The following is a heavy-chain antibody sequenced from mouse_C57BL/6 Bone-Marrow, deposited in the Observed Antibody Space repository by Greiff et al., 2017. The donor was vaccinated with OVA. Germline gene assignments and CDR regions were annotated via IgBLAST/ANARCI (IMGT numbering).Heavy chain of an antibody. Sequence: EVQLKESGGDLVKPGGSLKLSCAASGFTFSSYGMSWVRQTPDKRLEWVATISSGGSYTYYPDSVKGRVTIYRDNTKNTLYLQMSSLKSEDTAMCYRARPHYDYWGQGTLVTVSA. J-gene: IGHJ3*01. CDR1: GFTFSSYG. CDR2: ISSGGSYT. CDR3: ARPHYDY. D-gene: IGHD2-4*01. V-gene: IGHV5-6*01.